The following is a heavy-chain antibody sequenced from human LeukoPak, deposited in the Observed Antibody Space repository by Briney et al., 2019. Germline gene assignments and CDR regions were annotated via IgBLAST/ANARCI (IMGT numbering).Heavy chain of an antibody. J-gene: IGHJ4*02. Sequence: GASVKVSCKASGYTFTSYGISWVRQAPGQGLEWMGWISAYNGNTNYAQKLQGRVTMTTDTSTNTAYMELRSLRSDDTAVYYCARVALWFGEFQFDYWGQGALVTVSS. V-gene: IGHV1-18*01. CDR3: ARVALWFGEFQFDY. CDR2: ISAYNGNT. CDR1: GYTFTSYG. D-gene: IGHD3-10*01.